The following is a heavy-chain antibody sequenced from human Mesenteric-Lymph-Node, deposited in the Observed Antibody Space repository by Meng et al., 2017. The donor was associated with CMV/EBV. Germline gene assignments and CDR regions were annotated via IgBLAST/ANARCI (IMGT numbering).Heavy chain of an antibody. CDR1: GFTFSSYA. D-gene: IGHD6-13*01. Sequence: GESLKISCAASGFTFSSYAMSWVRQAPGKGLEWVSVIYSGGSTYYADSVKGRFTISRDNSKNTLYLQMNSLRAEDTAVYYCAKEQQLSGGMDVWGQGTTVTVSS. CDR2: IYSGGST. CDR3: AKEQQLSGGMDV. V-gene: IGHV3-23*03. J-gene: IGHJ6*02.